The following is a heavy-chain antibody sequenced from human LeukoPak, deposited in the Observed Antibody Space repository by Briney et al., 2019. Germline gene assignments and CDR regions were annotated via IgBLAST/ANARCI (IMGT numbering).Heavy chain of an antibody. CDR3: AREPPDQRGYSYGYAFDI. D-gene: IGHD5-18*01. CDR1: GYTFTSYA. CDR2: INTNTGNP. J-gene: IGHJ3*02. V-gene: IGHV7-4-1*01. Sequence: ASVKVSCKASGYTFTSYAMNWVRQAPGQGLEWMGWINTNTGNPTYAQGFTGRFVFSLDTSVSTAYLQICSLKAEETAVYYCAREPPDQRGYSYGYAFDIWGEGRMVTASS.